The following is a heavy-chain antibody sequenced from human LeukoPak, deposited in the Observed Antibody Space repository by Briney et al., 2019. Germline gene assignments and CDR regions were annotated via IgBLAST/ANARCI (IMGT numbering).Heavy chain of an antibody. CDR2: IYYSGST. CDR3: ARDGKPGIAVAGTFDY. Sequence: SETLSLTCTVSGGSISSYYWSWIRQPPGKGLEWIGYIYYSGSTNYNPSLKSRVTISVETSKNQFSLQLNSVTPEDTAVYYCARDGKPGIAVAGTFDYWGQGTLVTVSS. V-gene: IGHV4-59*12. D-gene: IGHD6-19*01. J-gene: IGHJ4*02. CDR1: GGSISSYY.